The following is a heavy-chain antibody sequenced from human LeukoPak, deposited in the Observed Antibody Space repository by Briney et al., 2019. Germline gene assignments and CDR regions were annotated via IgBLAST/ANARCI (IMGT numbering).Heavy chain of an antibody. Sequence: VASVKVSCKASGGTFSSYAISWVRQAPGQGLEWMGGIIPIFGTANYAQKFQGRVTITADESTSTAYMELSSLRSEDTAVYYCARDYYDSSGYYSPFDYWGQGTLVTVSS. CDR3: ARDYYDSSGYYSPFDY. CDR2: IIPIFGTA. D-gene: IGHD3-22*01. J-gene: IGHJ4*02. V-gene: IGHV1-69*13. CDR1: GGTFSSYA.